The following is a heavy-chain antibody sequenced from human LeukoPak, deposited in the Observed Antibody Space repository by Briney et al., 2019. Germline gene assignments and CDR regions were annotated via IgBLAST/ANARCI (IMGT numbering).Heavy chain of an antibody. CDR1: GFTISSYA. CDR2: IFGSGGST. J-gene: IGHJ4*02. CDR3: AKTTTGYSSGRYPGWPVDY. Sequence: GGSLRLSCAASGFTISSYAMCWVRQAPGKGLEWVSGIFGSGGSTHYADSVKGRFTISRDNSKNTVYLQMNSLRAEDTAVYYCAKTTTGYSSGRYPGWPVDYWGQGTLVTVSS. V-gene: IGHV3-23*01. D-gene: IGHD6-19*01.